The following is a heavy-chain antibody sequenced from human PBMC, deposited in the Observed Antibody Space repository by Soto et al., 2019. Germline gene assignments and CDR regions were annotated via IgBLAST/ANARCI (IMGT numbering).Heavy chain of an antibody. V-gene: IGHV3-74*01. Sequence: GGSLRLSCAASGFTFSSYWMHWVRQAPGKGLVWVSRINSDGSSTSYADSVKGRFTISRDNAKNTLYLQMNSLRAEDTAVYYCARVSKYDIFPPFDYWGQGTLVTVSS. D-gene: IGHD3-9*01. CDR2: INSDGSST. J-gene: IGHJ4*02. CDR3: ARVSKYDIFPPFDY. CDR1: GFTFSSYW.